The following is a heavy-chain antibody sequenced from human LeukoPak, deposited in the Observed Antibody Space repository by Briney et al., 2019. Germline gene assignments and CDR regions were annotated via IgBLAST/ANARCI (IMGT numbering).Heavy chain of an antibody. CDR3: AKCPSAVRRNGRDV. V-gene: IGHV3-30*18. CDR2: ISHDGINK. CDR1: GFTFSNFG. D-gene: IGHD3-10*01. J-gene: IGHJ6*02. Sequence: PGGSLRLSCAASGFTFSNFGMHWVRQAPGKGLEWVAVISHDGINKYYADSVKDRLHISRDNSKNTLYLQMYSLRPEDTAVYYCAKCPSAVRRNGRDVWGQGTTVTVSS.